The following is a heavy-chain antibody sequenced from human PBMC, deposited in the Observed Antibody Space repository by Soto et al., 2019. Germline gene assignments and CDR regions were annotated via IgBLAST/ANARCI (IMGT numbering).Heavy chain of an antibody. CDR1: GGSISSYY. CDR3: ASRPATETYFDY. D-gene: IGHD2-2*01. J-gene: IGHJ4*02. CDR2: MHYSGST. Sequence: SETLSLTCTVPGGSISSYYLSWIRQPPGKGLEWIGYMHYSGSTNYNPALKSRVTMSVDTSKNQFSLKLSSMTAADTAVYYCASRPATETYFDYWGQGTQVTVSS. V-gene: IGHV4-59*01.